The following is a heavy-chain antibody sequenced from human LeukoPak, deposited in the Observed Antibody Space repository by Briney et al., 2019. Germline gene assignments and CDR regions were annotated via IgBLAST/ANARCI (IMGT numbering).Heavy chain of an antibody. CDR3: ARGGCTNGVCRLVFFDP. J-gene: IGHJ5*02. CDR1: GGSISSSSYY. V-gene: IGHV4-39*07. CDR2: IYYSGST. Sequence: PSETLSLTCTVSGGSISSSSYYWGWIRQPPGKGLEWIGSIYYSGSTYYNPSLKSRVTISVDTSKNQFSLKLSSVTAADTAVYYCARGGCTNGVCRLVFFDPWGQGTLVTVSS. D-gene: IGHD2-8*01.